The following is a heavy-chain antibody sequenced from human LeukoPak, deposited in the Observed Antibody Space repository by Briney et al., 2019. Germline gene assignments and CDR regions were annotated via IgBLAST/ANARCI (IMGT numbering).Heavy chain of an antibody. Sequence: SETLSLTCTVSGYSISSGYYWGWIRQPPGKGLEWIGSIYHSGSTYYNPSLKSRDTISVDTSKNQFSLKLSSVTAADTAVYYCAGCGGDCYVDVWGKGTTVTVSS. CDR2: IYHSGST. V-gene: IGHV4-38-2*02. J-gene: IGHJ6*03. CDR3: AGCGGDCYVDV. D-gene: IGHD2-21*01. CDR1: GYSISSGYY.